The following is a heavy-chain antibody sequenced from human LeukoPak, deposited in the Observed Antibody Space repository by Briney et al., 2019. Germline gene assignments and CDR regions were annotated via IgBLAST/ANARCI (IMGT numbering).Heavy chain of an antibody. CDR1: GNTFTGYY. Sequence: ASVKVSCKASGNTFTGYYMHWVRQAPGQGLEWMGWINPNSGGTNYAQKFQGRVTMTRDTSISTAYMELSRLRSDDTAVYYCAREMATGANWFDPWGQGTLVTVSS. J-gene: IGHJ5*02. CDR2: INPNSGGT. V-gene: IGHV1-2*02. D-gene: IGHD5-24*01. CDR3: AREMATGANWFDP.